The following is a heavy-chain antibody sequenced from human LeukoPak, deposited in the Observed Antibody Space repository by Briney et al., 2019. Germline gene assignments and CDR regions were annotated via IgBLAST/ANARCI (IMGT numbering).Heavy chain of an antibody. V-gene: IGHV3-7*02. CDR1: GFTFISYW. Sequence: GGSLRLSCTASGFTFISYWMSWVRQAPGKGPEWVANIKQDESEKYYVESVKGRFTISRDNAKNSLYLQMNSLRAEDTAVYYCAADGGPLFDYWGQGTLVTVSS. CDR2: IKQDESEK. J-gene: IGHJ4*02. CDR3: AADGGPLFDY. D-gene: IGHD3-16*01.